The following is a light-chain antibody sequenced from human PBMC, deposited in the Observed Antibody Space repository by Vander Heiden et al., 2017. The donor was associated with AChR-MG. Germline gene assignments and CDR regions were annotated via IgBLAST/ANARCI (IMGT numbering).Light chain of an antibody. V-gene: IGKV3-15*01. Sequence: VLLTQSPATLSVSPGERATLPCRASQTISRNLAWYQQKPGRAPRLLIQDTSTRATGVPARFTGSGSGTEFTLTISSLQSEDFAVYYCQQYNNWPPWTFGQGTKVELK. CDR1: QTISRN. CDR2: DTS. CDR3: QQYNNWPPWT. J-gene: IGKJ1*01.